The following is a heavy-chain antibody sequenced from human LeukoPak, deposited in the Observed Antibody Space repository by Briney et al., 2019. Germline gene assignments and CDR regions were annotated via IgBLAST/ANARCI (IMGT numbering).Heavy chain of an antibody. CDR3: AKGLAATLDDAFDI. J-gene: IGHJ3*02. CDR1: GFTFDDYA. V-gene: IGHV3-9*01. CDR2: IRWNSGSI. D-gene: IGHD6-13*01. Sequence: GGSLRLSCAAAGFTFDDYAMHWVRQAPGKGLEWVSGIRWNSGSIGYADSVKGRFTISRDNAKNSLYLQMNSLRAEDTALYYRAKGLAATLDDAFDIWGQGTMVTVSS.